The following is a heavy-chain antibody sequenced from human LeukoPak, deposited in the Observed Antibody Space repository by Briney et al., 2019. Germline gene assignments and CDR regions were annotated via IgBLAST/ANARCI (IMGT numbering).Heavy chain of an antibody. D-gene: IGHD1-26*01. V-gene: IGHV1-2*02. CDR2: INPNNGDT. Sequence: ASVKVSCKASGYTFSAYYMHWVRQAPGQGLEWMGWINPNNGDTNYAQKFQGRVTTTRDTSIITTYMELSRLRSDDTAVYYCARDSGSGWNQTAGSWGQGTLVTVFS. CDR3: ARDSGSGWNQTAGS. J-gene: IGHJ5*02. CDR1: GYTFSAYY.